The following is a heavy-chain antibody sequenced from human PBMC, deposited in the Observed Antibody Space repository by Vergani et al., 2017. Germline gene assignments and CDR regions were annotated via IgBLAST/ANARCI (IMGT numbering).Heavy chain of an antibody. V-gene: IGHV3-9*01. CDR3: AKDHTYDLEDNXFDP. Sequence: EVQLVESGGGLVQPGRSLRLSCAASGFTFDDYAMHWVRQAPGKGLEWVSGISWNSGSIGYADSVKGRFTISRDNAKNSLYLQMNSLGAEDTALYYCAKDHTYDLEDNXFDPWGQGTLVTVSS. J-gene: IGHJ5*02. D-gene: IGHD3-3*01. CDR1: GFTFDDYA. CDR2: ISWNSGSI.